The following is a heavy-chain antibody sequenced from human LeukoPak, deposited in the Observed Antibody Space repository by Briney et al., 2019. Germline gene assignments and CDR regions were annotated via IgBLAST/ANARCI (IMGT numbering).Heavy chain of an antibody. D-gene: IGHD3-10*01. Sequence: ETLSLTCSVSGDSINSNYWSWVRQAPGKGLEWVSVIYSGGSTYYADSVKGRFTISRDNSKNTLYLQMNSLRAEDTAVYYCARAGGSGSEPLDYWGQGTLVTVSS. CDR2: IYSGGST. CDR1: GDSINSNY. V-gene: IGHV3-53*01. J-gene: IGHJ4*02. CDR3: ARAGGSGSEPLDY.